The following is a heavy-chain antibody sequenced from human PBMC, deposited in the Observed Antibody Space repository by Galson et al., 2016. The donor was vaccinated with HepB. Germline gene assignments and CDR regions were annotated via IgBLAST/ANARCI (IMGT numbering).Heavy chain of an antibody. CDR1: EFTFSTYN. CDR3: ARGFAVPGRIDY. V-gene: IGHV3-48*02. CDR2: INSDGDSI. J-gene: IGHJ4*02. Sequence: SLRLSCAASEFTFSTYNMNWVRQAPGKGLEWLSYINSDGDSIYYADSVRGRFTVSRDNAKNSLYLQLNGLRDEDTAVYYCARGFAVPGRIDYWGQGTLVTVSS. D-gene: IGHD2-2*01.